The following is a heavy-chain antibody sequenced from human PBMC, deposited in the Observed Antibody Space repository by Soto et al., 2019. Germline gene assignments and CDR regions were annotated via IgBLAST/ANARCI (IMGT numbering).Heavy chain of an antibody. V-gene: IGHV3-73*01. J-gene: IGHJ3*02. D-gene: IGHD3-3*01. CDR1: GFTFSGSA. CDR2: IRSKANSYAT. CDR3: TRHNPLPTIFGVLGADAFDI. Sequence: GGSLRLSCAASGFTFSGSAMHWVRQASGKGLEWVGRIRSKANSYATAYAASVKGRFTISRDDSKNTAYLQMNSLKTEDTAVYYCTRHNPLPTIFGVLGADAFDIWGQGTMVTVSS.